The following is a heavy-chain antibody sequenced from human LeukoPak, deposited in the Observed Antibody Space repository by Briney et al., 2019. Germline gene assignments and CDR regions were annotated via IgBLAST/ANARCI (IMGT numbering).Heavy chain of an antibody. Sequence: ASVNVSCTASGYTFTRYGISWVRQAPGQGLEWMGWITAYNGNTNYAQKLQGRVTMTTDTSTSTAYMELRSLRSDDTAVYYCARDLKRAEWFGESDYYMDVWGKGTTVTVSS. CDR2: ITAYNGNT. V-gene: IGHV1-18*01. CDR3: ARDLKRAEWFGESDYYMDV. CDR1: GYTFTRYG. J-gene: IGHJ6*03. D-gene: IGHD3-10*01.